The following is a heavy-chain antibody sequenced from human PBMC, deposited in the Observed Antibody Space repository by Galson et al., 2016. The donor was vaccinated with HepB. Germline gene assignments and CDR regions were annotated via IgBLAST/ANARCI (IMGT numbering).Heavy chain of an antibody. D-gene: IGHD6-6*01. CDR2: IYPGDSAT. J-gene: IGHJ3*02. CDR3: AGAGITSSGVFDI. V-gene: IGHV5-51*01. Sequence: QSGAEVKKPGESLKISCKGSGYTFTSQWIGWVRQMPRKGLEWMGIIYPGDSATRYSPSFQGQVTISADKSISTAYLQWSSLKASDTAMYYCAGAGITSSGVFDIWGQGKMVTVSS. CDR1: GYTFTSQW.